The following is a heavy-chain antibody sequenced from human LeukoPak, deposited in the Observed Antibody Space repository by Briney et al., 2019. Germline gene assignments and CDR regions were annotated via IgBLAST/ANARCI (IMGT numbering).Heavy chain of an antibody. V-gene: IGHV1-69*06. J-gene: IGHJ6*03. CDR2: IIPIFGTA. Sequence: SVMVSCKASGGTFSSYAISWVRQAPGQGLEWMGGIIPIFGTANYAQKFQGRVTITADKSTSTAYMELSSLRSEDTAVYYCARVSGQGGTAMVRTPYYYMDVWGKGTTVTVSS. CDR3: ARVSGQGGTAMVRTPYYYMDV. CDR1: GGTFSSYA. D-gene: IGHD5-18*01.